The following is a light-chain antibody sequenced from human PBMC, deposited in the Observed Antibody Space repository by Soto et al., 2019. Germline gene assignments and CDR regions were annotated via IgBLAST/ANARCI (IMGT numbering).Light chain of an antibody. V-gene: IGKV3D-15*01. CDR3: QQYNNWRGT. CDR2: GAS. Sequence: EIVMTQSPATLSVSPRERATLSCRASQSVSSNLAWYQQKPGQAPRLLIYGASTRATGIQARFSGSGSGTEFTLTISSLQSEDFAVYYCQQYNNWRGTFGQGTKVEIK. J-gene: IGKJ1*01. CDR1: QSVSSN.